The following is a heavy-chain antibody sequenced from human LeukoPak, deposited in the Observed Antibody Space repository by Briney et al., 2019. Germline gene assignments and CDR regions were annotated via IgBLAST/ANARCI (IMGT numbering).Heavy chain of an antibody. Sequence: PGGSLRLSCAASGFTVSSNYMSWVRRAPGKGLEWVSVIYSGGSTYYADSVKGRFAISRDNSKNTVYFHMNSVRAEDTAVYYCAREDPLRYYFDYWGQGTLVTVSS. CDR1: GFTVSSNY. CDR2: IYSGGST. V-gene: IGHV3-53*01. D-gene: IGHD3-10*01. CDR3: AREDPLRYYFDY. J-gene: IGHJ4*02.